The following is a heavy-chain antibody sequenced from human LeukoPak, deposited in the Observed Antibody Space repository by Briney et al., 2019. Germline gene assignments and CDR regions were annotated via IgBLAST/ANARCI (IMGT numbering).Heavy chain of an antibody. CDR2: IYYSGST. D-gene: IGHD3-10*01. J-gene: IGHJ4*02. V-gene: IGHV4-39*07. CDR3: ARTYYHGSGRYFDY. CDR1: GGSISSSSYY. Sequence: SEPLSLTCTVSGGSISSSSYYWRWIRQPPGKGLEWIGSIYYSGSTYYNPSLKSRVTISVDTSKNQFSLKLSSVTAADTAVYYCARTYYHGSGRYFDYWGQGTLVTVSS.